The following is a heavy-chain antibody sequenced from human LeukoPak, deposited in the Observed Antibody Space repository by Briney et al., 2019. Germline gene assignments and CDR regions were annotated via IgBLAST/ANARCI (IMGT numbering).Heavy chain of an antibody. Sequence: PGGSLRLXCAASGFTFSSYSMNWVRQAPGKGLKWVSAIIGSGLSTYYADSVKGRFTISRDNSKNTLYLQMNSLRAEDTAVYYCAKDLSPGPDWGQGTLVTVSS. J-gene: IGHJ4*02. V-gene: IGHV3-23*01. CDR1: GFTFSSYS. CDR3: AKDLSPGPD. CDR2: IIGSGLST.